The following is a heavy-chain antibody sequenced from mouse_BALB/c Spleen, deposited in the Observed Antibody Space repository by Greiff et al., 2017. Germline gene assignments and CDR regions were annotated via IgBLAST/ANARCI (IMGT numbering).Heavy chain of an antibody. CDR3: ARLYDYDEAWFAY. J-gene: IGHJ3*01. D-gene: IGHD2-4*01. V-gene: IGHV1-80*01. CDR2: IYPGDGDT. CDR1: GYAFSSYW. Sequence: VQLQQSGAELVRPGSSGKISCKASGYAFSSYWMNWVKQRPGQGLEWIGQIYPGDGDTNYNGKFKGKATLTADKSSSTAYMQLSSLTSEDSAVYFCARLYDYDEAWFAYWGQGTLVTVSA.